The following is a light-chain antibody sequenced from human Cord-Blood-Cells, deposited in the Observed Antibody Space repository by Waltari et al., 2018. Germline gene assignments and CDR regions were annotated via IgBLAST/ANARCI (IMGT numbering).Light chain of an antibody. V-gene: IGLV3-19*01. Sequence: SSELTKDPAVSVALGQTVRITCQGDSLRSYHARWYQQKRGQAPVLVIYGKNNRPSGIPDRFSGSSSGNTASLTITGAQAEDEADYYCNSRDSSGNHYVFGTGTKVTVL. CDR1: SLRSYH. CDR3: NSRDSSGNHYV. J-gene: IGLJ1*01. CDR2: GKN.